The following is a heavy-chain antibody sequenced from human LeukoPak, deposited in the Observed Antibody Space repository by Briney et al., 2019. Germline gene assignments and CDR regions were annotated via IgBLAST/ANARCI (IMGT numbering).Heavy chain of an antibody. Sequence: SQTLSLTCAIFGDSVSSNSAAWNWIRQSPSRGPEWLGRTYYRSKWYNDYAVSVKSRITINPDTSKNQFSLQLNSVTPEDTAVYYCARVVGATPTNSFDYWGQGTLVTVSS. J-gene: IGHJ4*02. CDR2: TYYRSKWYN. CDR1: GDSVSSNSAA. CDR3: ARVVGATPTNSFDY. V-gene: IGHV6-1*01. D-gene: IGHD1-26*01.